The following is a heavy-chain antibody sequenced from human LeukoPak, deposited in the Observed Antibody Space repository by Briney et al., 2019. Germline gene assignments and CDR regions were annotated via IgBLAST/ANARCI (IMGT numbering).Heavy chain of an antibody. V-gene: IGHV1-46*03. CDR2: FNPSSGST. CDR3: ARGGNSGYDPSDY. Sequence: ASVKVSCKASGYTFTSYYMYWVRQVPGRGLEWMGIFNPSSGSTNYAQKFQGRVNMTRDTSTSTVYMELSSLRSEDTAVYYCARGGNSGYDPSDYWGQGTLVTVSS. J-gene: IGHJ4*02. CDR1: GYTFTSYY. D-gene: IGHD5-12*01.